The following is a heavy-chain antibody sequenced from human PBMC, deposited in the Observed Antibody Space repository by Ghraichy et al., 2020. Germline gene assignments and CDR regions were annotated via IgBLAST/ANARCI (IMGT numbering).Heavy chain of an antibody. J-gene: IGHJ3*02. CDR1: GGSISSGGYS. CDR2: IYHSGST. CDR3: ARAAAGTRLGAFDI. D-gene: IGHD6-13*01. V-gene: IGHV4-30-2*01. Sequence: SETLSLTCAVSGGSISSGGYSWSWIRQPPGKGLEWIGYIYHSGSTYYNPSLKSRVTISVDRSKNQFSLKLSSVTAADTAVYYCARAAAGTRLGAFDIWGQGTMVTVSS.